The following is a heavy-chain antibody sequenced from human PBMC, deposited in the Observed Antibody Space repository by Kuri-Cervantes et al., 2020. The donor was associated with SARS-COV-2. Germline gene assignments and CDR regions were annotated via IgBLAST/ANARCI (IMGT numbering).Heavy chain of an antibody. CDR1: GFSFSSYA. D-gene: IGHD6-6*01. V-gene: IGHV3-23*01. CDR3: AQDVSQLGRACRY. J-gene: IGHJ4*02. CDR2: ISGSGDNT. Sequence: GESLKISCAASGFSFSSYAMSWVRQAPGKGLEWVSAISGSGDNTYYADSVKDRFTISRDNSQNTVYLQMNSLRGEDTALYYCAQDVSQLGRACRYWGQGTLVTVSS.